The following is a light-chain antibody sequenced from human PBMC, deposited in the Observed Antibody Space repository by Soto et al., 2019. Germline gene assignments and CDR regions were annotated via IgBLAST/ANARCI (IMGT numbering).Light chain of an antibody. Sequence: QSVLTQPPSASGTPGQRVTISCSGSSSNIGSNTVNWYQQLPGTAPKLLIYGNNHRPSGVPDRFSGSKSGTSASLAISGLQSEDEADYHCAAWDDSLNGLVVFGGGNKLTVL. J-gene: IGLJ2*01. CDR1: SSNIGSNT. CDR3: AAWDDSLNGLVV. CDR2: GNN. V-gene: IGLV1-44*01.